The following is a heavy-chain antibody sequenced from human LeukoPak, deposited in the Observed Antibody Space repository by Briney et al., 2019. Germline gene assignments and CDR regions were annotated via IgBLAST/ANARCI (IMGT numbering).Heavy chain of an antibody. Sequence: GGSLRLSCAASGFTFSSYEMNWVRQAPGKGLEWVSYISSSGATMYYADSVKGRFTISRDNAKNSLYLQMNSLRAEDTAVYYCARGPRIQLWGRNYYYYMDVWGKGTTVTVSS. CDR3: ARGPRIQLWGRNYYYYMDV. D-gene: IGHD5-18*01. J-gene: IGHJ6*03. V-gene: IGHV3-48*03. CDR2: ISSSGATM. CDR1: GFTFSSYE.